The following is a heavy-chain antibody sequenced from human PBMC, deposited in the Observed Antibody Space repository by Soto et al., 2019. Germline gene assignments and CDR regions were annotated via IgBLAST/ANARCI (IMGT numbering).Heavy chain of an antibody. CDR1: GFTFSSYT. V-gene: IGHV3-21*01. CDR2: ISVSGSSTFI. CDR3: ARGGGSGPFDY. Sequence: GGSLRLSCAASGFTFSSYTMNWVRQAPGKGLEWVSSISVSGSSTFIYYADSVKGRFTISRDNAKNSLYLQLNTLRGEDTAVYHCARGGGSGPFDYWGQGTLVTVSS. D-gene: IGHD3-16*01. J-gene: IGHJ4*02.